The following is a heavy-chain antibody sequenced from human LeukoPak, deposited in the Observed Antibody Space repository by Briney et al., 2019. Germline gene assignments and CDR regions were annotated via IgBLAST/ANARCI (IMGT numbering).Heavy chain of an antibody. CDR1: GFSLSTSGVG. CDR3: THMDSWDYYFDY. V-gene: IGHV2-5*02. J-gene: IGHJ4*02. D-gene: IGHD3/OR15-3a*01. CDR2: IYWDDDK. Sequence: SGPTLVKPTQTLTLTCTFSGFSLSTSGVGVGWIRQPPGKALEWLALIYWDDDKRYSPSLKSRLTITKDTSKNQVVLTMTNMDPVDTATYYCTHMDSWDYYFDYWGQGTLVTVSS.